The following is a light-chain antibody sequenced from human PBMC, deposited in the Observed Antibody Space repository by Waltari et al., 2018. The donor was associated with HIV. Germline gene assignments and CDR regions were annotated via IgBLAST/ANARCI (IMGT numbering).Light chain of an antibody. CDR2: QDS. CDR1: KLGDKY. V-gene: IGLV3-1*01. Sequence: SYELTQPPSVSVSPGQTASITCSGDKLGDKYTCWYQQKAGQSPVLVIYQDSKRPSGIHERVSGSNSGNTATLTISGTHIMDDADYYCQAWDSNTGVFGGGTKLTVL. J-gene: IGLJ2*01. CDR3: QAWDSNTGV.